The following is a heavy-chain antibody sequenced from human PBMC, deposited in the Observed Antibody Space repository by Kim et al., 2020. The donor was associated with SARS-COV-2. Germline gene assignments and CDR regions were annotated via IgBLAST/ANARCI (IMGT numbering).Heavy chain of an antibody. D-gene: IGHD1-26*01. J-gene: IGHJ4*02. CDR1: GFTFSSYG. V-gene: IGHV3-30*03. CDR2: ISYDGSNK. Sequence: GGSLRLSCAASGFTFSSYGMHWVRQAPGKGLEWVAVISYDGSNKYYADSVKGRFTISRDNSKNTLYLQMNSLRAEDTAVYYCASWRIVFFDYWGQGTLVTVSS. CDR3: ASWRIVFFDY.